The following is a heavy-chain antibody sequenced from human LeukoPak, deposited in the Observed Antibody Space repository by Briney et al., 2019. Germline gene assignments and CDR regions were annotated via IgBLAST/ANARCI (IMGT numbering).Heavy chain of an antibody. CDR1: GGSFSGYY. D-gene: IGHD5-12*01. V-gene: IGHV4-34*01. J-gene: IGHJ4*02. Sequence: PSETLSLTCAVYGGSFSGYYWSWIRQPPGKGLEWIGETNHSGSTNYNPSLKSRVTISVDTSKSQFSLKLSSVTAADTAVYYCARGGEYSGYDTADYWGQGTLVTVSS. CDR2: TNHSGST. CDR3: ARGGEYSGYDTADY.